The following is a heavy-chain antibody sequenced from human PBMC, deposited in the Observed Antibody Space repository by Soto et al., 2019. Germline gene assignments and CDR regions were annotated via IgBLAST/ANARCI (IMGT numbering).Heavy chain of an antibody. Sequence: PSETLSLTCTVSGYSISIGSYCAWIRQPPGKGPEWIASIYHGGTTFYNPSLKSRITISVGTSNNQFSLKLTSVTAADTAVYYCARVRVMVVAGSTFDYWGHGTLVTVSS. V-gene: IGHV4-38-2*02. CDR3: ARVRVMVVAGSTFDY. CDR1: GYSISIGSY. J-gene: IGHJ4*01. D-gene: IGHD6-19*01. CDR2: IYHGGTT.